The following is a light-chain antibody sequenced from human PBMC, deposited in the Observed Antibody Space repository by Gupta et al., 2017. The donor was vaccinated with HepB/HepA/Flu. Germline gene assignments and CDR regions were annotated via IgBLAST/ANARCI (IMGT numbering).Light chain of an antibody. Sequence: DIQMTQSPSSVSASVGDRVTFACRASKAIGSFLAWYQQKPGRAPKLLIFNVDILHMGVPSRFIGSRSGTDFTLTIRSVQPEDFATYYCRQANNLPLTFGQGTRMETK. CDR2: NVD. J-gene: IGKJ5*01. CDR3: RQANNLPLT. V-gene: IGKV1D-12*01. CDR1: KAIGSF.